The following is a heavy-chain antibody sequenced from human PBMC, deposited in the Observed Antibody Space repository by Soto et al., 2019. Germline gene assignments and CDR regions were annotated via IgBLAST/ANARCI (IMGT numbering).Heavy chain of an antibody. CDR3: ARVPDR. J-gene: IGHJ5*02. V-gene: IGHV4-30-2*01. CDR1: GGSISSGGYS. CDR2: IYHSGST. Sequence: SETLSLTCAVSGGSISSGGYSWSWIRQPPGKGLEWIGYIYHSGSTYYNPSLKSRVTISVDRSKNQSSLKLNSVTAADTAVYYCARVPDRWGQGTLVTVSS. D-gene: IGHD2-2*01.